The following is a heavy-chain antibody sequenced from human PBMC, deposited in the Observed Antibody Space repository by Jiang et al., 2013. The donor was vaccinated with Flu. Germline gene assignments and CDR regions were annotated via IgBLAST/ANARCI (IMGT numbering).Heavy chain of an antibody. CDR3: ARFIAVAGTRGGYYFDY. J-gene: IGHJ4*02. CDR2: IDWDDDK. Sequence: KPTQTLTLTCTFSGFSLSTSGMCVSWIRQPPGKALEWLARIDWDDDKYYSTSLKTRLTISKDTSKNQVVLTMTNMDPVDTATYYCARFIAVAGTRGGYYFDYWGQGTLVTVSS. V-gene: IGHV2-70*11. D-gene: IGHD6-19*01. CDR1: GFSLSTSGMC.